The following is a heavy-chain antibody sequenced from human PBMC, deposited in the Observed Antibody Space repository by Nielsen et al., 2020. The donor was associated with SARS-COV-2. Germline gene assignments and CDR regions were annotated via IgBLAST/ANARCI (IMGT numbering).Heavy chain of an antibody. J-gene: IGHJ4*02. Sequence: SVKVSCKASGGTFSSYAISWVRQAPGQGLEWMGGIIPIFGTANYAQKFQGRVTITRDTSASTAYMELSSLRSEDTAVYYCARGYSSGWYYFDYWGQGTLVTVSS. CDR2: IIPIFGTA. D-gene: IGHD6-19*01. V-gene: IGHV1-69*05. CDR3: ARGYSSGWYYFDY. CDR1: GGTFSSYA.